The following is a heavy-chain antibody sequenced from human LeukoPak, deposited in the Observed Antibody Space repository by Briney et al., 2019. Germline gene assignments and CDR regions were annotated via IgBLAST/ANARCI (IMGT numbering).Heavy chain of an antibody. CDR1: GGSISSGGYS. CDR2: IYHSGST. D-gene: IGHD3-16*01. Sequence: PSETLSLTCAVSGGSISSGGYSWSWIRRPPGKGLEWIGYIYHSGSTYYNPSLKSRVTISVDRSKNQFSLQLNSVTPEDTAVYYCARGATFDIWGQGTMVTVSS. CDR3: ARGATFDI. V-gene: IGHV4-30-2*01. J-gene: IGHJ3*02.